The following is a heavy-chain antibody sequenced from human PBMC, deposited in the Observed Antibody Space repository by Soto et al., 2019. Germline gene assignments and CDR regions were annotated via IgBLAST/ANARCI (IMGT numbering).Heavy chain of an antibody. CDR2: ISGSGGGT. CDR1: GPTWGSLG. Sequence: ALVLLRPRWRAAGPTWGSLGRNWVSQAPIKGLECVSRISGSGGGTYYADSVKGPFTISRDNSENTLYLHLNSLKAEDTAVYYCVRAPYLPKAGRLASLHYWGPGTLLTVSS. CDR3: VRAPYLPKAGRLASLHY. V-gene: IGHV3-23*01. J-gene: IGHJ4*02. D-gene: IGHD6-13*01.